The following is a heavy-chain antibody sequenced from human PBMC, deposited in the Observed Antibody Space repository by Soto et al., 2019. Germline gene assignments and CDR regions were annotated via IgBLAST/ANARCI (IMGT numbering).Heavy chain of an antibody. CDR3: TRASGASHYYYGMDV. CDR1: GFTFSGSA. D-gene: IGHD1-26*01. CDR2: IRSKANSYST. V-gene: IGHV3-73*02. J-gene: IGHJ6*02. Sequence: EVQLVESGGGLVQPGGSLKLSCAASGFTFSGSAMHWVRQSSGKGLEWVGRIRSKANSYSTAYAASVKGRFTISRDDSKNTAYLQMNSLKTEDTAVYYCTRASGASHYYYGMDVWGQGTTVTVS.